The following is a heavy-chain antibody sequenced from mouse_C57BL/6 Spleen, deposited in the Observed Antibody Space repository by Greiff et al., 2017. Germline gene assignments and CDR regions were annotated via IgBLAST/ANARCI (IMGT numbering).Heavy chain of an antibody. Sequence: VQLQQPGAELVKPGASVKMSCTASGYTFTSYWITWVKQRPGQGLEWIGDIYPGSGSTNYNEKFKSKATLTVDTSSSTAYMQLSSLTSEDSAVYYCARGYYVENAMDYWGQGTSVTVSS. V-gene: IGHV1-55*01. J-gene: IGHJ4*01. CDR3: ARGYYVENAMDY. CDR2: IYPGSGST. D-gene: IGHD2-3*01. CDR1: GYTFTSYW.